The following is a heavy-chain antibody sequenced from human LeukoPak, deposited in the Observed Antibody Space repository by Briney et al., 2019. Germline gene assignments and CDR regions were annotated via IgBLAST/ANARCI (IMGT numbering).Heavy chain of an antibody. CDR3: ARSGFLTGYYYYYMDV. CDR2: IIPIFGTA. J-gene: IGHJ6*03. Sequence: SVKVSCKASGYTFTSYGISWVRQAPGQGLEWMGGIIPIFGTANYAQKFQGRVTITADESTSTAYMELSSLRSEDTAVYYCARSGFLTGYYYYYMDVWGKGTTVTISS. D-gene: IGHD3-9*01. V-gene: IGHV1-69*13. CDR1: GYTFTSYG.